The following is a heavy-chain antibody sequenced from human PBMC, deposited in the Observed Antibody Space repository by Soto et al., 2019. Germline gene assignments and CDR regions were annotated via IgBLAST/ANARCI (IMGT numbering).Heavy chain of an antibody. V-gene: IGHV4-61*01. CDR2: IXXSXXX. J-gene: IGHJ4*02. CDR3: ARDPLMITFGGAY. D-gene: IGHD3-16*01. CDR1: GGSVSSASYY. Sequence: PSETLSLTCTVSGGSVSSASYYWSWVRQPPGKGLXWCXXIXXSXXXXXHXXLKSRVTRSVDTSKNQFSLKLSSVTAADTAVYYCARDPLMITFGGAYWGQGTLVTVSS.